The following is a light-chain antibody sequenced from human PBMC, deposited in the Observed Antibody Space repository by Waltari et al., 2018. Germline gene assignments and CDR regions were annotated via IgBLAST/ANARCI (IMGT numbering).Light chain of an antibody. CDR1: QSINSY. Sequence: DIQMTQSPSSLSASIGDRVTITCRASQSINSYLNWYQQKPGKAPKVLIFAASSLQSGVPSRFSGSVSETDFTLTISSLQPEDFATYSCQQSYRTPLTFGGWTKVEIK. CDR3: QQSYRTPLT. CDR2: AAS. J-gene: IGKJ4*01. V-gene: IGKV1-39*01.